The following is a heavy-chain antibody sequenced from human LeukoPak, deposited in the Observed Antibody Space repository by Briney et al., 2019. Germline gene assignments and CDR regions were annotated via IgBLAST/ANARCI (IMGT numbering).Heavy chain of an antibody. J-gene: IGHJ4*02. D-gene: IGHD1-14*01. CDR2: ISGSGGST. CDR1: GFTSSSYG. CDR3: ARERTGPVDY. V-gene: IGHV3-23*01. Sequence: PGGSLRLSCAASGFTSSSYGMSWVRQAPGKGLEWVSAISGSGGSTYYADSVKGRFTISRDNAKNSLYLQMNSLRAEDTAVYYCARERTGPVDYWGQGTLVTVSS.